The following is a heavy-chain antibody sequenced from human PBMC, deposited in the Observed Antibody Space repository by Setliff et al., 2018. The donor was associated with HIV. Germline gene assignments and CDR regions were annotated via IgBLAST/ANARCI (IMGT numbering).Heavy chain of an antibody. Sequence: PGGSLRLSCAASGFTFSSYAMTWVRQAPGKGLEWVSSISRSGSDTFYSDSVKGRFTISRDNSKNTVYLQMNSLRAEDTAVYYCVRELYYYDISGRSAFDIWGQGTMVTVSS. CDR2: ISRSGSDT. J-gene: IGHJ3*02. CDR3: VRELYYYDISGRSAFDI. V-gene: IGHV3-23*05. D-gene: IGHD3-22*01. CDR1: GFTFSSYA.